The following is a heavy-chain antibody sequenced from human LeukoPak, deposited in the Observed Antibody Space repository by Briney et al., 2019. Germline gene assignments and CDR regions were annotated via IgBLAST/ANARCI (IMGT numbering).Heavy chain of an antibody. V-gene: IGHV3-21*01. CDR3: ARGEYSSGWYGDY. CDR1: GFTFSSYS. J-gene: IGHJ4*02. D-gene: IGHD6-19*01. Sequence: GGSLRLSXAASGFTFSSYSMNWVRQAPGKGLEWVSSISSSSSYIYYADSVKGRFTISRDNAKNSLYLQMNSLRAEDTAVYYCARGEYSSGWYGDYWGQRTLVTVSS. CDR2: ISSSSSYI.